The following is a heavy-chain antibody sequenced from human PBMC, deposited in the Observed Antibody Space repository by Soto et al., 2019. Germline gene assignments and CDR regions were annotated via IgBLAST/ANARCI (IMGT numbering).Heavy chain of an antibody. CDR3: ARDYADIAVAGIPLLAH. Sequence: QVQLVQSGAEVKKPGASVNISCKASGFTFTKYALHWVRLAPGQRPEWMGWINGANGNTRYSQRFQDRVTMTRVMSATTVYMDLSSLRSEDTAVYFCARDYADIAVAGIPLLAHWGQGTLVTVSS. J-gene: IGHJ4*02. D-gene: IGHD6-19*01. CDR2: INGANGNT. V-gene: IGHV1-3*01. CDR1: GFTFTKYA.